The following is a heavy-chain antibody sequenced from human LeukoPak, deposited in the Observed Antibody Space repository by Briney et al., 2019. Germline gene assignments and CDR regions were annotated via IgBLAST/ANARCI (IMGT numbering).Heavy chain of an antibody. CDR2: SRNKARSYTT. J-gene: IGHJ4*02. CDR1: GFTFSDHY. D-gene: IGHD1-1*01. CDR3: ARVKKENGGTTNFDY. Sequence: PGGSLRLSCAASGFTFSDHYMDWVRQAPGKGLEWVGRSRNKARSYTTSYAASVKGRLTISRDDSKKSVDLQMSSLKSEDTAVYYCARVKKENGGTTNFDYWGQGTLVTVSS. V-gene: IGHV3-72*01.